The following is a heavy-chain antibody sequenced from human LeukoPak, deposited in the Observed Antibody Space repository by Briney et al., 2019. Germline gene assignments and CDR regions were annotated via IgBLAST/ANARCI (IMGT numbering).Heavy chain of an antibody. D-gene: IGHD4-17*01. V-gene: IGHV4-39*07. CDR1: GGSISSSSYY. CDR2: IYYSGST. Sequence: SETLSLTCTVSGGSISSSSYYWGWIRQPPGTGLEWIGSIYYSGSTYYNPSLKSRVTISVDTSKNQFSLKLSSVTAADTAVYYCARGRDTVTPFDYWGQGTLVTVSS. CDR3: ARGRDTVTPFDY. J-gene: IGHJ4*02.